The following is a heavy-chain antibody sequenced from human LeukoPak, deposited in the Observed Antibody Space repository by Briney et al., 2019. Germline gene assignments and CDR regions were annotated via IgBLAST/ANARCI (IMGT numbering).Heavy chain of an antibody. V-gene: IGHV3-20*04. D-gene: IGHD3-22*01. Sequence: GGSLRLSCAASGFTFDDYGMSWVRQAPGKGLEWVSGINWNGGSTGYADSVKGRFTISRDNAKNSLYLQMNSPRAEDTALYYCARDWNYYDSSGGDYWGQGTLVTVSS. CDR2: INWNGGST. J-gene: IGHJ4*02. CDR1: GFTFDDYG. CDR3: ARDWNYYDSSGGDY.